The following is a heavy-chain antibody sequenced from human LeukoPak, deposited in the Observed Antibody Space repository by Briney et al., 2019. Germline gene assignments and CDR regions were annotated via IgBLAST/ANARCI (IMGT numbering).Heavy chain of an antibody. V-gene: IGHV3-66*01. CDR1: GFTFSSYE. CDR2: IYSGGST. Sequence: GGSLRLSCVASGFTFSSYEMNWVRQAPGKGLEWVSVIYSGGSTYYADSVKGRFTISRDNSKNPLYLQMNSLRAEDTAVYYCARGGVVVITSYYFDYWGQGTLVTVSS. CDR3: ARGGVVVITSYYFDY. J-gene: IGHJ4*02. D-gene: IGHD3-22*01.